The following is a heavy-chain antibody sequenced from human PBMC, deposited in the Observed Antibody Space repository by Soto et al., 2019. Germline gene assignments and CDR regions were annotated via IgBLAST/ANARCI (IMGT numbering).Heavy chain of an antibody. CDR2: IMPMFGTE. Sequence: QVQLVQSGAEVKKPGSSVKVSCKASGGTFSRFSFNWVRQAPGQGLEWMGGIMPMFGTEKYAQKFQDKVTLTAGVSTSTAYMALSRLTSEGTAVYYSAIDSRYRVDAFDIWGQGTLVTVSS. CDR3: AIDSRYRVDAFDI. J-gene: IGHJ3*02. V-gene: IGHV1-69*12. CDR1: GGTFSRFS. D-gene: IGHD5-18*01.